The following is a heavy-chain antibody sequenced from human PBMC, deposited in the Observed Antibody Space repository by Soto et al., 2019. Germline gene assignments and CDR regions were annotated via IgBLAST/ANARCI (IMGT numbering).Heavy chain of an antibody. J-gene: IGHJ6*02. CDR3: AKERGAVTNYQYNGMDV. Sequence: QVQLVESGGGVVQPGRSLRLSCAASGFTFSSYGMHWVRQAPGKGLEWVAVISYDGRNKYYADSVKGRFTISRDNSRNTAVPQKDSLRADGTDVFYCAKERGAVTNYQYNGMDVWGHGTTGTV. V-gene: IGHV3-30*18. CDR1: GFTFSSYG. D-gene: IGHD1-26*01. CDR2: ISYDGRNK.